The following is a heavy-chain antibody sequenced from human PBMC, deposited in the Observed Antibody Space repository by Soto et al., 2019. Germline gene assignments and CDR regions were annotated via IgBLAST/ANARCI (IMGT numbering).Heavy chain of an antibody. V-gene: IGHV1-18*01. Sequence: ASVKVSCKASGYTFTSYGISWVRQAPGQGLEWMGWISAYNGNTNYAQKLQGRVTMTTDTSTSTAHMELRSLRSDDTAVYYCARDLLSYFDLSLPYDYWGQGTLVTVSS. J-gene: IGHJ4*02. D-gene: IGHD3-3*01. CDR1: GYTFTSYG. CDR3: ARDLLSYFDLSLPYDY. CDR2: ISAYNGNT.